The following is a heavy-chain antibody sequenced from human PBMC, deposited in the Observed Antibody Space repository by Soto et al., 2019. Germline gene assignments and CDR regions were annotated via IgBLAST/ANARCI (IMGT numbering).Heavy chain of an antibody. D-gene: IGHD5-18*01. V-gene: IGHV4-34*01. J-gene: IGHJ6*02. Sequence: SETLSLTCAVYGGSFSGYYWSWIRQPPGKGLEWIGEINHSGSTNYNPSLKSRVTISVDTSKNQFSLKLSSVTAADTAVYYCARGRPWGYRTGYYGMDVWGQGTTVTVSS. CDR2: INHSGST. CDR1: GGSFSGYY. CDR3: ARGRPWGYRTGYYGMDV.